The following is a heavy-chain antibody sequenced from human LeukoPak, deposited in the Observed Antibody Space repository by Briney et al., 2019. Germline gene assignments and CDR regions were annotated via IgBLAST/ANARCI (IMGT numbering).Heavy chain of an antibody. D-gene: IGHD3-10*01. CDR2: MNPNSGDT. CDR1: GYTFTSYD. V-gene: IGHV1-8*01. J-gene: IGHJ4*02. Sequence: ASVKVSCKASGYTFTSYDINWVRQATGQGLEWMGWMNPNSGDTGYAQKFQGRVTMTRNTSISTAYMELSSLRSEDTAVYYCAMFGGMVRGLIDYWGQGTLVTVCS. CDR3: AMFGGMVRGLIDY.